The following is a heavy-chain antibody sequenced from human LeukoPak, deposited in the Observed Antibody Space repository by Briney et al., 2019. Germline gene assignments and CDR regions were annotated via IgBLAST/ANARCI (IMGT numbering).Heavy chain of an antibody. D-gene: IGHD2-2*01. CDR1: GGSISSYY. CDR3: ARGGPAAMYYFDY. Sequence: SETLSLTCTVSGGSISSYYWSWIRQPPGKGLEWIGCIYYSGSTNYNPSLKSRVTISVDTSKNQFSLKLSSVTAADTAVYYCARGGPAAMYYFDYWGQGTLVTVSS. J-gene: IGHJ4*02. V-gene: IGHV4-59*01. CDR2: IYYSGST.